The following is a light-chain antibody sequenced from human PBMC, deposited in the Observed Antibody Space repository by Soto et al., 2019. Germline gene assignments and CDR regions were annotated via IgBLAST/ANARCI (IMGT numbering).Light chain of an antibody. Sequence: QSALTQPRSVSGSPGHSVTISCNGTSSDVGGYNYVSWYQQHPGKAPKLMIFDVSKRPSGVPDRFSGSKSGSTASLTISGLQADDEADYYCCSYAGGFYVVGTGTKVTVL. J-gene: IGLJ1*01. CDR1: SSDVGGYNY. V-gene: IGLV2-11*01. CDR3: CSYAGGFYV. CDR2: DVS.